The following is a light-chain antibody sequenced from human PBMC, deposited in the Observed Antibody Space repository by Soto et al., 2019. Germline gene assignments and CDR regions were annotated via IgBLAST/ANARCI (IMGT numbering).Light chain of an antibody. CDR3: QQNGSSPWT. CDR1: RSVSSSF. J-gene: IGKJ1*01. CDR2: GAS. V-gene: IGKV3-20*01. Sequence: DIVLTQSPGTLSLSPGERATLSCRASRSVSSSFLAWYQQKPGQAPRLLIYGASSSATGITDRFSGSGSGIDFSLTISRLQPEYFAVYYCQQNGSSPWTFGQGNKVEIK.